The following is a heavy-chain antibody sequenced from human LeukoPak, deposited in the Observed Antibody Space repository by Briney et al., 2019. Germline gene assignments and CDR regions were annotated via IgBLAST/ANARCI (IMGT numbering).Heavy chain of an antibody. Sequence: GGSLRLSCAASGFTFSSYAMHWVRQAPGKGLEWVSAISSSGGSTYYADSVKGRFTISRDNSKNTLYLQMNSLRVEDTAVYYCAKEGAFGELFIYWGQGTLVTVSS. D-gene: IGHD3-10*01. J-gene: IGHJ4*02. V-gene: IGHV3-23*01. CDR2: ISSSGGST. CDR3: AKEGAFGELFIY. CDR1: GFTFSSYA.